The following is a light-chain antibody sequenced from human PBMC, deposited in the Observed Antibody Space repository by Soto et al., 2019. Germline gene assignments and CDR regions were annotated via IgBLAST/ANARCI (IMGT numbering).Light chain of an antibody. J-gene: IGKJ4*01. CDR2: GAS. CDR3: QQSYSTPLT. V-gene: IGKV3-15*01. Sequence: EIVLTPSPSTVSESPWGRAPLSCRASQSVNSNLAWYQQKPGQAPRLLIYGASTRAPDSPARFSGSGSGTDFTLTISSLQPEDFATYYCQQSYSTPLTVGGGTKVDIK. CDR1: QSVNSN.